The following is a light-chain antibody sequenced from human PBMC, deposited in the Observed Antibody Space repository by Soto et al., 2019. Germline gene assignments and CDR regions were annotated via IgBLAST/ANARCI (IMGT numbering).Light chain of an antibody. V-gene: IGKV1-5*01. J-gene: IGKJ2*01. Sequence: DIQMTQSPSTLSASVGDRVTITCRASQGISSWLAWYQQKPGKAPKLLIYDASSLESGVPSRFSGSGSGTEFTLTISSLQPDDFATYYCQQYNSPYTFGQGTKLEIK. CDR3: QQYNSPYT. CDR1: QGISSW. CDR2: DAS.